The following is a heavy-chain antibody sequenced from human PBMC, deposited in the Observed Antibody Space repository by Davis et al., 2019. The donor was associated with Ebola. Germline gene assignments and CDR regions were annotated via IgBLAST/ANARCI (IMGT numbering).Heavy chain of an antibody. J-gene: IGHJ6*02. CDR3: AKATRSALSYGMDV. D-gene: IGHD1-26*01. CDR1: GFTFDDYA. Sequence: PGGSLRLSCPASGFTFDDYAMHWVRQAPGKGLEWVAGISLNSAGIGYAGSVKGRFTISRDNAKNSLYLQMSSLRPEDTALYYCAKATRSALSYGMDVWGQGTTVSVS. V-gene: IGHV3-9*01. CDR2: ISLNSAGI.